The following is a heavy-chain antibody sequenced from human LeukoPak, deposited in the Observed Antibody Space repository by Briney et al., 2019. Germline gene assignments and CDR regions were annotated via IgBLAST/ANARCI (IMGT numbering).Heavy chain of an antibody. V-gene: IGHV4-34*01. J-gene: IGHJ5*02. Sequence: RTSETLSLTCAVYGGSFSGYYWSWIRQPPGKGLGWIGEINHSGSTNYNPSLKSRVTISVDTSKNQFSLKLSSVTAAGTAVYYCARRQWRTSWFDPWGQGTLVTVSS. CDR1: GGSFSGYY. CDR3: ARRQWRTSWFDP. CDR2: INHSGST. D-gene: IGHD6-19*01.